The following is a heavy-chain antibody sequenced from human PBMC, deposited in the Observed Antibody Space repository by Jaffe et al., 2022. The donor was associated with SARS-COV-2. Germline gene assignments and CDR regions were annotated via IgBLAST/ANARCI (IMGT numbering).Heavy chain of an antibody. V-gene: IGHV3-9*01. CDR3: AKEQGDSWYTVGPGYFQH. CDR1: GFTFDDYA. CDR2: ISWNSGSI. D-gene: IGHD6-13*01. J-gene: IGHJ1*01. Sequence: EVQLVESGGGLVQPGRSLRLSCAASGFTFDDYAMHWVRQAPGKGLEWVSGISWNSGSIGYADSVKGRFTISRDNAKNSLYLQMNSLRAEDTALYYCAKEQGDSWYTVGPGYFQHWGQGTLVTVSS.